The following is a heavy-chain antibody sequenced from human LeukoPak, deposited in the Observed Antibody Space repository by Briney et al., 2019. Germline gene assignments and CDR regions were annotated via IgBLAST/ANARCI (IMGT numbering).Heavy chain of an antibody. CDR3: ARFLSVWGPCDN. V-gene: IGHV4-39*07. Sequence: GSIYESGSASYNPSLKSRVTMSVDTSKNPFSLTLTSVTVADTALYFCARFLSVWGPCDNWGQGTLVTVSS. CDR2: IYESGSA. D-gene: IGHD2/OR15-2a*01. J-gene: IGHJ4*02.